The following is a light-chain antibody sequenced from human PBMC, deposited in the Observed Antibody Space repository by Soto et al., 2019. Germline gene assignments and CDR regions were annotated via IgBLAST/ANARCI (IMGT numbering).Light chain of an antibody. V-gene: IGLV2-11*01. CDR2: DVS. J-gene: IGLJ1*01. CDR1: SSDVGGYNY. Sequence: QSALTQPRSVSGSPGQSVTISCTGTSSDVGGYNYVSWYQQHPGKAPKLMIYDVSKRPSGVPDRFSGSKSGNTASLTISGLLADDEADYYCCSYAGNYTHVFGTGTKVTVL. CDR3: CSYAGNYTHV.